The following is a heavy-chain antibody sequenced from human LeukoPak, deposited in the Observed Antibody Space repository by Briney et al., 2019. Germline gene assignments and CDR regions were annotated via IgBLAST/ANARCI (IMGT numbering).Heavy chain of an antibody. J-gene: IGHJ5*02. Sequence: ASVKVSCKASGYTFTNYDINWVRQATGQGLEWMGWMNPNSGNTGYAQKFQGRVTMTRNTSISTAYMELSSLRSEDTAVYYCARGFLPVGYCTNGVCFPSDPWGQGTLVTVSS. CDR1: GYTFTNYD. CDR3: ARGFLPVGYCTNGVCFPSDP. D-gene: IGHD2-8*01. V-gene: IGHV1-8*01. CDR2: MNPNSGNT.